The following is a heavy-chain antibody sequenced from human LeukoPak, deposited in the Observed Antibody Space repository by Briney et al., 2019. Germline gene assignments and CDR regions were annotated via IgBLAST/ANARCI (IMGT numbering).Heavy chain of an antibody. CDR1: GFTFDDYA. J-gene: IGHJ4*02. CDR3: VRDSGFYGAGRDSYYFHY. D-gene: IGHD3-10*01. Sequence: GRSLRLSCAASGFTFDDYAMHWVRQVPGKGLEWVSLISWNSGRIGYADSVKGRLTISRDNAKNSLFLQMNSLRTEDTALYYCVRDSGFYGAGRDSYYFHYWGQGTLVTVSS. CDR2: ISWNSGRI. V-gene: IGHV3-9*01.